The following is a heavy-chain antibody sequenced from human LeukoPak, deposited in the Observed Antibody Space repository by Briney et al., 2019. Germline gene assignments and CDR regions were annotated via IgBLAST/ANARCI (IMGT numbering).Heavy chain of an antibody. CDR3: ARFYSSGCDY. CDR1: GGSISSSY. Sequence: SETLSLTCTVSGGSISSSYWSWIRQPPGKGLEWLGYISYSGTTSYTPSLKSRVTISIDTSRNQFSLKLTSVTAADTAVYYCARFYSSGCDYWGQGTLVTVSS. V-gene: IGHV4-59*01. CDR2: ISYSGTT. J-gene: IGHJ4*02. D-gene: IGHD6-19*01.